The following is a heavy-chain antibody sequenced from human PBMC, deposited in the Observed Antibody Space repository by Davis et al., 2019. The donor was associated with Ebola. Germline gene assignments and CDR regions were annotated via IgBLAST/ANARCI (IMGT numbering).Heavy chain of an antibody. D-gene: IGHD2-2*01. Sequence: ASVKVSCKASGYTFTSYYMHWVRQAPGQGLEWMGIINPSGGSTSYAQKLQGRVTMTTDTSTSTAYMELRSLRSDDTAVYYCARGGVGPAAPNFQHWGQGTLVTVSS. V-gene: IGHV1-46*01. CDR1: GYTFTSYY. CDR3: ARGGVGPAAPNFQH. CDR2: INPSGGST. J-gene: IGHJ1*01.